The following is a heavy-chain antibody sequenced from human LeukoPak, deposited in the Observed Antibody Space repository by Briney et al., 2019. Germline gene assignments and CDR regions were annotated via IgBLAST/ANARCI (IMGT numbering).Heavy chain of an antibody. J-gene: IGHJ4*02. D-gene: IGHD2-21*01. Sequence: GGSLRLSCAASGFTVSTNYMSWVRQAPGKGLEWVSIIYSGGSTYYADSLKGRFTISRDNSNNTLYLQMNSLRAEDTAVYYCARAGGGAFDYWGQGTLVTVSS. CDR3: ARAGGGAFDY. V-gene: IGHV3-66*01. CDR1: GFTVSTNY. CDR2: IYSGGST.